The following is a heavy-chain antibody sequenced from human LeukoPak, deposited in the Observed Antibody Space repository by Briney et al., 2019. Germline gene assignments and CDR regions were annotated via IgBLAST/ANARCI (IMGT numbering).Heavy chain of an antibody. Sequence: SETLSLTCTVSGGSISSYYWSWIRQPPGKGLEWIGSIYYSGSTYYNPSLKSRVTISVDTSKNQFSLKLSSVTAADTAVYYCARHQPTIGGYDPWGQGTLVTVSS. CDR3: ARHQPTIGGYDP. D-gene: IGHD1-26*01. CDR1: GGSISSYY. CDR2: IYYSGST. J-gene: IGHJ5*02. V-gene: IGHV4-39*01.